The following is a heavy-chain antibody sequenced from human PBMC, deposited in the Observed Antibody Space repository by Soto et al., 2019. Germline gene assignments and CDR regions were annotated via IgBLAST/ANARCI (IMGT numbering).Heavy chain of an antibody. CDR1: GFTFSSYA. Sequence: GGSLRFSCAASGFTFSSYAMSWVRQAPGKGLEWVSAISGSGGSTYYADSVKGRFTISRDNSKNTLYLQMNSLRAEDTAVYYCAKEGGYDFWSGYSPINWFDPWGQGTLVTVSS. CDR3: AKEGGYDFWSGYSPINWFDP. J-gene: IGHJ5*02. V-gene: IGHV3-23*01. CDR2: ISGSGGST. D-gene: IGHD3-3*01.